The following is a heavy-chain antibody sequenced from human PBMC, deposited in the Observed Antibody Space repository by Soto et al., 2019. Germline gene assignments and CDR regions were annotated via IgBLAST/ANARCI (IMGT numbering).Heavy chain of an antibody. V-gene: IGHV3-7*02. J-gene: IGHJ5*02. D-gene: IGHD1-26*01. Sequence: EVQLVESGGGLVQPGGSLRLSCAASGFTFSSSWMAWVRQAPGKGLEWVAVIEQDGTGKYYVDSVKGRFTVSRDNAKNSLYLQMTSLTVADPAVYYCAAGRGWAWGQGTLVTVSS. CDR2: IEQDGTGK. CDR1: GFTFSSSW. CDR3: AAGRGWA.